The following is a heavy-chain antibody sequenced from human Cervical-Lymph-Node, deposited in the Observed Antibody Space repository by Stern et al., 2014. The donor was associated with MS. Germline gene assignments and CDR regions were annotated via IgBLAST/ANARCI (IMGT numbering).Heavy chain of an antibody. J-gene: IGHJ1*01. Sequence: EVQLLESGGGLVQPGGSLRLSCAASGFTFGNYWMSWVRQAPGKGLEFLANIKQDGSERYYVDSVKGRFTISRDNANNSVYLQMNRLTAEDTATYYCATGSAGADGYWGQGTRVTVSS. CDR3: ATGSAGADGY. V-gene: IGHV3-7*01. CDR2: IKQDGSER. CDR1: GFTFGNYW. D-gene: IGHD5-24*01.